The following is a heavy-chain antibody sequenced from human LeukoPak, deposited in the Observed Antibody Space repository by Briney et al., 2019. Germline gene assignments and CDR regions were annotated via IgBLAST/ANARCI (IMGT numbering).Heavy chain of an antibody. CDR2: TSGSGGST. D-gene: IGHD3-3*01. V-gene: IGHV3-23*01. CDR3: AKDQGPRIFGVVTHFDY. CDR1: GFTFSSYA. Sequence: GGSLRLSCAASGFTFSSYAMSWVRQAPGKGLEWVSATSGSGGSTYYADSVKGRFTISRDNSKNTLYLQMNSLRAEDTAVYYCAKDQGPRIFGVVTHFDYWGQGTLVTVSS. J-gene: IGHJ4*02.